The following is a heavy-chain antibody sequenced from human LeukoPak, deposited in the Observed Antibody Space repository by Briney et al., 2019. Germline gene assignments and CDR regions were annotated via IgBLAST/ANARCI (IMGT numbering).Heavy chain of an antibody. V-gene: IGHV3-23*01. Sequence: GGSLRLSCAASGFTFSSYAMSRVRQAPGKGLEWVSSISNSGDSAYYADSVKGRFTISRDNSKNTLYLQMNSLRVEDTAVYYCAKPGSGSGYYWGQGTLVTVSS. CDR2: ISNSGDSA. CDR3: AKPGSGSGYY. J-gene: IGHJ4*02. D-gene: IGHD3-22*01. CDR1: GFTFSSYA.